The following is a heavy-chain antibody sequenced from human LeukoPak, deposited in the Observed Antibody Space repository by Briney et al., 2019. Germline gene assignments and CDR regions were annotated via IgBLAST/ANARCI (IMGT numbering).Heavy chain of an antibody. CDR3: ARTEGYSSGWYLID. J-gene: IGHJ4*02. CDR1: GGSFSGYY. V-gene: IGHV4-59*01. CDR2: IYYSGST. D-gene: IGHD6-19*01. Sequence: SETLSLTCAVYGGSFSGYYWSWIRQPPGKGLEWIGYIYYSGSTNYNPSLKSRVTISVDTSKNQFSLKLSSVTAADTAVYYCARTEGYSSGWYLIDWGQGTLVTVSS.